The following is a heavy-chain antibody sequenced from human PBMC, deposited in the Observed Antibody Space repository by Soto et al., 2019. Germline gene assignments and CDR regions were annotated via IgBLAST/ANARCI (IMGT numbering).Heavy chain of an antibody. J-gene: IGHJ6*03. D-gene: IGHD2-2*01. CDR2: ISSSGSTI. V-gene: IGHV3-11*01. Sequence: PGGSLRLSCAASGFTFSIYAMSWVRQAPGKGLEWVSYISSSGSTIYYADSVKGRFTISRDNAKNSLYLQMNSLRAEDTAVYYCAKDQGVVVPAARDYYYYMDVWGKGTTVTVSS. CDR3: AKDQGVVVPAARDYYYYMDV. CDR1: GFTFSIYA.